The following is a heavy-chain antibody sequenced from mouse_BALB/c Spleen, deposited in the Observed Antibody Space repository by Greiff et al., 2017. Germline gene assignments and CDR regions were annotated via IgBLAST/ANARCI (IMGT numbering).Heavy chain of an antibody. D-gene: IGHD2-4*01. CDR3: ARLYDYDAWFAY. Sequence: VQLKQSGPGLVAPSQSLSITCTVSGFSLTGYGVNWVRQPPGKGLEWLGMIWGDGSTDYNSALKSRLSISKDNSKSQVFLKMNSLQTDDTARYYCARLYDYDAWFAYWRQGTLVTVSA. J-gene: IGHJ3*01. CDR2: IWGDGST. V-gene: IGHV2-6-7*01. CDR1: GFSLTGYG.